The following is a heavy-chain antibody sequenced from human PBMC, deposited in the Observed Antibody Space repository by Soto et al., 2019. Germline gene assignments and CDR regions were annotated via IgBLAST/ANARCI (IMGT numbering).Heavy chain of an antibody. Sequence: QVQLVQSGAEVKKPGASVKVSCKASGYTFTSDGISWVRQAPGQGLEWMGWIRAYNGNTTYAQKLQGRVTMTTDTSARTAYMELGSLRSDDTAVYYCARVGYQLLGIHPEHSWYFDLWGRGTLVTVSS. CDR2: IRAYNGNT. D-gene: IGHD2-2*01. CDR3: ARVGYQLLGIHPEHSWYFDL. CDR1: GYTFTSDG. J-gene: IGHJ2*01. V-gene: IGHV1-18*01.